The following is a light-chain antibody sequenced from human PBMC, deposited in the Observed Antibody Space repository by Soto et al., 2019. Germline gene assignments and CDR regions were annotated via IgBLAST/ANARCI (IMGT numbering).Light chain of an antibody. CDR3: QQYNNWPPEIT. CDR2: GAS. CDR1: QSVSSN. V-gene: IGKV3-15*01. J-gene: IGKJ5*01. Sequence: EIVMTQSPATLSVSPGERATLSCRASQSVSSNLAWYQQKPGQAPRLLIYGASTRATGIPARFSGSGSGTEFTRTISSLQSEDFAVYYCQQYNNWPPEITFGQGTRLEIK.